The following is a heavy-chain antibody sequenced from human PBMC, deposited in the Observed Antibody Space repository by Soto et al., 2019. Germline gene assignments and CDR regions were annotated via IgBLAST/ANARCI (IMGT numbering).Heavy chain of an antibody. V-gene: IGHV1-2*02. CDR3: ARDRGVDNWNRTPLFDP. CDR1: GYTFTGYY. CDR2: INPNSGGT. J-gene: IGHJ5*02. Sequence: ASVKVSCKASGYTFTGYYMHWVRQAPGHGLEWMGWINPNSGGTNYAQKVQGRVTMTRDTSISTDYMELSRLRSDDTAVYYCARDRGVDNWNRTPLFDPWGQGTLVTVSS. D-gene: IGHD1-20*01.